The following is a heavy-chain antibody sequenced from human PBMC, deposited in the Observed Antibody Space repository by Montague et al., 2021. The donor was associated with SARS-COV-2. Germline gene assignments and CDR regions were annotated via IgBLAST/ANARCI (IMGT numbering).Heavy chain of an antibody. J-gene: IGHJ3*02. D-gene: IGHD2-8*01. CDR3: ARDYTNFDAFDI. Sequence: SRRLSFSASGFNFISYDMNWVRQAPGKGLEWVSSISSSSTYIHYADSVKGRVTISRDNAKNLVFLQMNSLRAEDTAVYYCARDYTNFDAFDIWGQGTTVTVSA. CDR2: ISSSSTYI. CDR1: GFNFISYD. V-gene: IGHV3-21*01.